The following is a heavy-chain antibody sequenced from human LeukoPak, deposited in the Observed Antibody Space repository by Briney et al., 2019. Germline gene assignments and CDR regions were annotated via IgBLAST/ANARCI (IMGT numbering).Heavy chain of an antibody. CDR1: GFTFSSYG. CDR2: ISYDGSNK. CDR3: AKAGYGDQGPVYYYGMDV. Sequence: GGSLRLSCAASGFTFSSYGMHWVRQAPGKGLEWVAVISYDGSNKYYADSVKGRFTISRDNSKNTLYLQMNSLRAEDTAVYYCAKAGYGDQGPVYYYGMDVWGQGTTVTVSS. V-gene: IGHV3-30*18. D-gene: IGHD4-17*01. J-gene: IGHJ6*02.